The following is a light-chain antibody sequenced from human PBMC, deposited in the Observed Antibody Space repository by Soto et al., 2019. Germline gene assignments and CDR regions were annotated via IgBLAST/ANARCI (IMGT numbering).Light chain of an antibody. V-gene: IGLV1-40*01. Sequence: QSVVTQPPSESGAPGQRVTIYCTGSSSNIGAGYDVHWYQQFPGTAPKLLIYGNNNRPSGVPDRFSGSKSGTSASLAITGLQAEDEADYYCQSFDTRLNSVVFGGGTKLTVL. CDR3: QSFDTRLNSVV. CDR1: SSNIGAGYD. J-gene: IGLJ2*01. CDR2: GNN.